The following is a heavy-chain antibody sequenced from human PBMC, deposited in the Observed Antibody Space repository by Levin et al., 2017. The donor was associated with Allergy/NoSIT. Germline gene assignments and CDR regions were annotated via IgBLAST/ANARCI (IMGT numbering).Heavy chain of an antibody. CDR1: GFTFSSYS. V-gene: IGHV3-48*01. D-gene: IGHD2-2*01. CDR2: ISSSSSTI. J-gene: IGHJ1*01. CDR3: ARDRSLGYCSSTSCYAEGPEYFQH. Sequence: PGGSLRLSCAASGFTFSSYSMNWVRQAPGKGLEWVSYISSSSSTIYYADSVKGRFTISRDNAKNSLYLQMNSLRAEDTAVYYCARDRSLGYCSSTSCYAEGPEYFQHWGQGTLVTVSS.